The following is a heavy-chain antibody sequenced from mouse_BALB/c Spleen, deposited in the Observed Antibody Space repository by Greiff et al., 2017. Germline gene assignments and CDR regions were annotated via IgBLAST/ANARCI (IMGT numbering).Heavy chain of an antibody. CDR1: GFTFSDYG. Sequence: EVKLVESGGGLVQPGGSRKLSGAASGFTFSDYGMAWVRQAPGKGPEWVAFISNLAYSIYYADTVTGRFTSSRENAKNTLYLEMSSLRSEDTAMYYCARALTGTDYAMDYWGQGTSVTVSS. CDR2: ISNLAYSI. J-gene: IGHJ4*01. CDR3: ARALTGTDYAMDY. D-gene: IGHD4-1*01. V-gene: IGHV5-15*02.